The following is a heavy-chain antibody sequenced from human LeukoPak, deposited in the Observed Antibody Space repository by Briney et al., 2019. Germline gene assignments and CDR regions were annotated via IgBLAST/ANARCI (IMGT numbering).Heavy chain of an antibody. Sequence: RASVKVSCKTSGYTFTYYGVSWVRQAPGQGLEWMGWISAYNGNTNYAQKLQGRVTMTTDTSTSTVYMELWSLRSDDTAVYYCARGPRGAAGTYYYYYGMDVWGRGTTVTVSS. CDR3: ARGPRGAAGTYYYYYGMDV. D-gene: IGHD1/OR15-1a*01. J-gene: IGHJ6*02. CDR1: GYTFTYYG. CDR2: ISAYNGNT. V-gene: IGHV1-18*01.